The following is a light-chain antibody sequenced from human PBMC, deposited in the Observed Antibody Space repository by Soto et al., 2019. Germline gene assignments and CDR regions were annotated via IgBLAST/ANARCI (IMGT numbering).Light chain of an antibody. V-gene: IGKV3-20*01. CDR1: QSVSSSY. CDR2: GAS. CDR3: QQYGSSPGR. J-gene: IGKJ1*01. Sequence: IVLTQSPGTLSLSPGERATLSCRASQSVSSSYLAWYQQKPGQAPRLLIYGASSRATGIPDRFSGSGSGTEFTLTISRLEPEDFAVYYCQQYGSSPGRFGQGTKVEL.